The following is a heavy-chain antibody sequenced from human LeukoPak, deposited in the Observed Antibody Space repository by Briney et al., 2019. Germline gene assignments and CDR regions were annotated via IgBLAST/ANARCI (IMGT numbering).Heavy chain of an antibody. CDR3: ARDSAFLAFDY. Sequence: SETLPLTCTLSGGSISSYYWSWIRQPPGKGLEWIGYIYYSGSTNYNPSLKSRVTISVDTSKNQFSLKLSSVTAADTAVYYCARDSAFLAFDYWGQGTLVTVSS. CDR2: IYYSGST. CDR1: GGSISSYY. V-gene: IGHV4-59*01. J-gene: IGHJ4*02. D-gene: IGHD2/OR15-2a*01.